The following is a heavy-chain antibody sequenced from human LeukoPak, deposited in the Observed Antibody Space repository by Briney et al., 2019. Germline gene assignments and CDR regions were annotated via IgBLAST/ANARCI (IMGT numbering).Heavy chain of an antibody. CDR2: INPNSGGT. V-gene: IGHV1-2*07. Sequence: ASVEVSCKASGYTFTGYYMHWVRQAPGQGLEWMGWINPNSGGTNYAHKFQGRVTMTRDTSISAAYLELSRLRSDDTAVYYCARGQKVFWSGYYFDYWGQGTLVTVSS. D-gene: IGHD3-3*01. J-gene: IGHJ4*02. CDR3: ARGQKVFWSGYYFDY. CDR1: GYTFTGYY.